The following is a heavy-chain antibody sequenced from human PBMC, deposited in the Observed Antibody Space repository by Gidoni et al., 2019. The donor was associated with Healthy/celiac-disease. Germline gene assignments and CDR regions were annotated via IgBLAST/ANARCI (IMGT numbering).Heavy chain of an antibody. J-gene: IGHJ5*02. CDR3: ARGFSGIRGVITTNWFDP. CDR1: GGSFSTYY. V-gene: IGHV4-34*01. Sequence: QVQLQQWGAGLLKPSETLSLPCAVYGGSFSTYYWSWIRQPPGKGLEWIGEINYSGSTNYNPSLKSRVTISVDTSKNQFSLKLSSVTAADTAVYYCARGFSGIRGVITTNWFDPWGQGTLVTVSS. D-gene: IGHD3-10*01. CDR2: INYSGST.